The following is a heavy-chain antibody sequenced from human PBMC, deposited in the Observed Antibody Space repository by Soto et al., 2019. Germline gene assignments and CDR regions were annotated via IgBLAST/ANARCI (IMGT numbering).Heavy chain of an antibody. Sequence: QVQLQESGPGLVKPSETLSLTCTVSGAPITTTKWWAWVRLPPGKGLEWIGELSRCDGRSSNPALEGRFTMSLDKSNNHFSLKLTSVTAADTAIYYCATQPISYTWGVWGRGTSVTVSS. CDR1: GAPITTTKW. J-gene: IGHJ6*02. CDR2: LSRCDGR. CDR3: ATQPISYTWGV. D-gene: IGHD3-16*01. V-gene: IGHV4-4*02.